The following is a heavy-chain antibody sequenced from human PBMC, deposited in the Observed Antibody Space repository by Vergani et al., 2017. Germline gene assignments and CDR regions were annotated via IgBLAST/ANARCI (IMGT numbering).Heavy chain of an antibody. CDR2: INPSGGST. D-gene: IGHD2-2*01. Sequence: QVQLVQSGAEVKKPGASVKVSCKASGYTFTSYYMHWVRQAPGQGLEGMGIINPSGGSTSYAQKFQGRVTMTRDTSTSTVYMELSSLRSEDTAVYYCARDSRYCSSTSCYVGRDWFDPWGKGTTVTVSS. CDR1: GYTFTSYY. V-gene: IGHV1-46*01. CDR3: ARDSRYCSSTSCYVGRDWFDP. J-gene: IGHJ6*04.